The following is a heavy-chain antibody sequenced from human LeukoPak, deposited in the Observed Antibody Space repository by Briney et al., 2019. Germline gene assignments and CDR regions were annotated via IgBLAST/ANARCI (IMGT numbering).Heavy chain of an antibody. V-gene: IGHV5-51*01. CDR2: IYPGDSDI. CDR1: GYSFSNYW. D-gene: IGHD2-15*01. J-gene: IGHJ3*02. CDR3: ARRGGGPLPDAFDI. Sequence: PGESLKISCKASGYSFSNYWIAWVRQMPGRGLEWMGIIYPGDSDITYSPSFQGQVTISADKSISTAYLHWSSLKASDTAMYYCARRGGGPLPDAFDIWGQGTMVTVSS.